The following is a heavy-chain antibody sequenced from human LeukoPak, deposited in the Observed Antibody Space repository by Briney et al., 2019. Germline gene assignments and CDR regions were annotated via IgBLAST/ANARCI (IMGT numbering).Heavy chain of an antibody. CDR2: ISISGDDT. CDR3: ANEVRPNDY. D-gene: IGHD2-2*01. Sequence: GGSLRLSCATSGFSFSSHAMTWVRQAPGKGLEWLSAISISGDDTYYADSVKGRFTISRDNSKNTLYLQMNSLSADDTAMYYCANEVRPNDYWGQGTLVTVSS. V-gene: IGHV3-23*01. CDR1: GFSFSSHA. J-gene: IGHJ4*02.